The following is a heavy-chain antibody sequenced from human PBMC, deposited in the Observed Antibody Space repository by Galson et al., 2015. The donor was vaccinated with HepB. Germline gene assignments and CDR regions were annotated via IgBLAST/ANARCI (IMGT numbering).Heavy chain of an antibody. V-gene: IGHV1-69*13. Sequence: SVKVSCKASGGTFSSYAISWVRQAPGQGLEWMGGIIPIFGTANYAQKFQGRVTITADESTSTAYMELSCLRSEDTAVYYCASTERYSPDRITGTILFDYWGQGTLVTVSS. CDR3: ASTERYSPDRITGTILFDY. CDR2: IIPIFGTA. J-gene: IGHJ4*02. CDR1: GGTFSSYA. D-gene: IGHD1-7*01.